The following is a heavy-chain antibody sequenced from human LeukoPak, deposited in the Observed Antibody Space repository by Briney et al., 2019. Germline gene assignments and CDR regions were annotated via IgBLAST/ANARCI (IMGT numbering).Heavy chain of an antibody. V-gene: IGHV4-59*01. CDR1: GGSISTYY. CDR2: IYYNGAT. Sequence: PSETLSLTCTVSGGSISTYYWTWIRQPPGKGLEGIGHIYYNGATNYDPSLKSRVIISLDTSKNQFSLKLPSVTAADTAVYFCARDRYMDVWGKGITVTVSS. CDR3: ARDRYMDV. J-gene: IGHJ6*03.